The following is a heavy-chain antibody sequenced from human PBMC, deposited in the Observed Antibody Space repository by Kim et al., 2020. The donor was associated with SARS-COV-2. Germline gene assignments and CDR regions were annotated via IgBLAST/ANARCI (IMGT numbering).Heavy chain of an antibody. Sequence: GESLKISCKGSGYSFTSYWISWVRQMPGKGLEWMGRIDPSDSYTNYSPSFECHVTISADKSISTAYLQWSSLKASDTAMYYCARLSYSSSWYSRWFDSWGQGTLVTVSS. CDR3: ARLSYSSSWYSRWFDS. J-gene: IGHJ5*01. CDR2: IDPSDSYT. D-gene: IGHD6-13*01. CDR1: GYSFTSYW. V-gene: IGHV5-10-1*01.